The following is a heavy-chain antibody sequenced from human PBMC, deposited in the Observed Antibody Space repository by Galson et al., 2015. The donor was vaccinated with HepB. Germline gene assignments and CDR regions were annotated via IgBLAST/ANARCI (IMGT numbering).Heavy chain of an antibody. CDR2: ISGSGGST. Sequence: SLRLSCAASGFTFSSYAMSWVRQAPGKGLEWVSAISGSGGSTYYADSVKGRFTISRDNSKNTLYLQMNSLRAEDTAVYYCAKDLGDGYNLGTDAFDIWGQGTMVTVSS. J-gene: IGHJ3*02. V-gene: IGHV3-23*01. D-gene: IGHD5-24*01. CDR1: GFTFSSYA. CDR3: AKDLGDGYNLGTDAFDI.